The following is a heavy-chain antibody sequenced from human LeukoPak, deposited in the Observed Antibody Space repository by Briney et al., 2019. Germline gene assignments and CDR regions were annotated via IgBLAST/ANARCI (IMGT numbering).Heavy chain of an antibody. CDR2: IIPIFGTA. Sequence: SVKVSCKASGGTFSSYAISWVRQAPGQGLEWMGGIIPIFGTANYAQKFQGRATITADESTSTAYMELSSLRSEDTAVYYCATSLEADPYCSSTSCYGSYYYYGMDVWGQGTTVTVSS. V-gene: IGHV1-69*01. D-gene: IGHD2-2*01. CDR3: ATSLEADPYCSSTSCYGSYYYYGMDV. J-gene: IGHJ6*02. CDR1: GGTFSSYA.